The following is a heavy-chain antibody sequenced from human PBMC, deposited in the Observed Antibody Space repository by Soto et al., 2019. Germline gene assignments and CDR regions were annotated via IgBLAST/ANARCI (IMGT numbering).Heavy chain of an antibody. Sequence: GGSLRLSCAASGFTFSSYGMHWVRQAPGKGLEWVAVIWYDGSNKHYADSVKGRFTISRANSKNTLYLQMNSRRAEDTAGYYCARDAHYYDSSGYPDYWGQGTLVTVSS. CDR2: IWYDGSNK. CDR1: GFTFSSYG. D-gene: IGHD3-22*01. V-gene: IGHV3-33*01. CDR3: ARDAHYYDSSGYPDY. J-gene: IGHJ4*02.